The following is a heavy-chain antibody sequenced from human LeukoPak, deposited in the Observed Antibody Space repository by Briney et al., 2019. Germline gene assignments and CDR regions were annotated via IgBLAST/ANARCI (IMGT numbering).Heavy chain of an antibody. V-gene: IGHV4-61*08. Sequence: SQTLSLTCTVSGGSISSGGYYWSWIRQPPGKGLEWIGYIYYSGSTNYNPSLKSRVTISVDTSKNQFSLKLSSVTAADTAVYYCARHDSSGWSNVVDYWGQGTLVTVSS. CDR3: ARHDSSGWSNVVDY. D-gene: IGHD6-19*01. CDR1: GGSISSGGYY. J-gene: IGHJ4*02. CDR2: IYYSGST.